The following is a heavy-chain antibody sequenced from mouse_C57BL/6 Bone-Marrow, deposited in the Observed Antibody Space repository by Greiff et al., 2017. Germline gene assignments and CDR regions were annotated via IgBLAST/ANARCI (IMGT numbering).Heavy chain of an antibody. CDR2: INPSTGGT. V-gene: IGHV1-42*01. D-gene: IGHD1-1*01. CDR3: ARWYYGSSFAY. Sequence: VQLKESGPELVKPGASVKISCKASGYSFTGYYMNWVKQSPEKSLEWIGEINPSTGGTTYNQKFKAKATLTVDKSSSTAYMQLKSLTSEDSAVYYCARWYYGSSFAYWGQGTLGTVSA. CDR1: GYSFTGYY. J-gene: IGHJ3*01.